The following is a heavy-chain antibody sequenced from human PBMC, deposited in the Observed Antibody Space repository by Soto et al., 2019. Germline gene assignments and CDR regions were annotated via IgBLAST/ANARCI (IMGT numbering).Heavy chain of an antibody. CDR1: GDTFSFYT. D-gene: IGHD3-10*01. CDR2: INPIVSMS. J-gene: IGHJ4*02. Sequence: VKVSCKASGDTFSFYTINWVRQAPGLGLEWVGRINPIVSMSNYAQKFQGRVSMTADKPTSTAYMELRSLRSDDTAMYFCAASYGSGYRAFDYWGQGALDTVSS. V-gene: IGHV1-69*02. CDR3: AASYGSGYRAFDY.